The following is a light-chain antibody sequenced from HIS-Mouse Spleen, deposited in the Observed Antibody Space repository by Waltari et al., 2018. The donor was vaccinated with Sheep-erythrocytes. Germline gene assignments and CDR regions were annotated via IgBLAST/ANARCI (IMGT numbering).Light chain of an antibody. CDR2: LGS. V-gene: IGKV2-28*01. Sequence: DIVMTQSPLSLPVTPGEPASISFRSSQSLLHRNGYNYLDWYLQKPGQSPQLLIYLGSNRASGVPDRFSGSGSGTDFTLKISRVEAEDVGVYYCMQALQTPLTFGQGTKLEIK. CDR3: MQALQTPLT. CDR1: QSLLHRNGYNY. J-gene: IGKJ2*01.